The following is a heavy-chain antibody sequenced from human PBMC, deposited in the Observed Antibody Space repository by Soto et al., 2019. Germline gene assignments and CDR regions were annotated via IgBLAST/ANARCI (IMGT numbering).Heavy chain of an antibody. V-gene: IGHV5-51*01. CDR2: IFPSDSDT. CDR3: ARKDKSGYFNWFDP. J-gene: IGHJ5*02. Sequence: GEPLKISCGTAGYRFTSYWIAWVRQMPGKGLEWMGIIFPSDSDTRYSPSFQGQVTISADRSTSTVFLQWASLKASDTAVYFCARKDKSGYFNWFDPWGQGTLVTVSS. D-gene: IGHD3-22*01. CDR1: GYRFTSYW.